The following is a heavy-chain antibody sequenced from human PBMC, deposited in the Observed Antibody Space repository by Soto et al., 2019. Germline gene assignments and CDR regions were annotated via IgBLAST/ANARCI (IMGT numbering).Heavy chain of an antibody. J-gene: IGHJ6*02. Sequence: SVKVSYTASGGSFSSYAIVWVRQAPGQGLEWMGGIIPIFGTANYAQKFQGRVTITADESTSTAYMELSSLRSEDTAVYYCARVDGPYYDILTAYYTGYYYYGMDVWGQGTTVTVSS. V-gene: IGHV1-69*01. CDR3: ARVDGPYYDILTAYYTGYYYYGMDV. D-gene: IGHD3-9*01. CDR2: IIPIFGTA. CDR1: GGSFSSYA.